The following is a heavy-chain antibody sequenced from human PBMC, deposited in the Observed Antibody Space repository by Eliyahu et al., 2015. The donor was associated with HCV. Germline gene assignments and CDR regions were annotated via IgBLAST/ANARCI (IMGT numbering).Heavy chain of an antibody. CDR3: ASHSVVVPAAHFDC. Sequence: SVKGRFTISRDNAQNSLYLQMNSLRAEDTAVYYCASHSVVVPAAHFDCWGQGTLVTISS. V-gene: IGHV3-48*03. J-gene: IGHJ4*02. D-gene: IGHD2-2*01.